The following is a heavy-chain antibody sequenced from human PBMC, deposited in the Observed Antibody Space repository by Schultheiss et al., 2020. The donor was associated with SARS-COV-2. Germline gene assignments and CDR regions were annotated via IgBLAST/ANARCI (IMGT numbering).Heavy chain of an antibody. CDR1: GFTFSSYW. CDR3: ALPMVRGRRFWANPSGTPLDY. CDR2: INSDGSST. D-gene: IGHD3-10*01. J-gene: IGHJ4*02. V-gene: IGHV3-74*01. Sequence: GGSLRLSCAASGFTFSSYWMHWVRQAPGKGLVWVSRINSDGSSTSYADSVKGRFTISRDNAKNTLYLQMNSLRAEDTAVYYCALPMVRGRRFWANPSGTPLDYWGQGTLVTVSS.